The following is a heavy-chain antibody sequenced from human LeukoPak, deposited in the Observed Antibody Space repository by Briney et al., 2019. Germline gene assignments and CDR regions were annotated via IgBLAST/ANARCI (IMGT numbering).Heavy chain of an antibody. CDR3: ARDNPYDFWSGYPTGYMDV. V-gene: IGHV3-33*01. D-gene: IGHD3-3*01. Sequence: GGSLRLSCAASGFTSSSYGMHWVRQAPGKGLEWVAVIWYDGSNKYYADSVKGRFTISRDNSKNTLYLQMNSLRAEDTAVYYCARDNPYDFWSGYPTGYMDVWGQGTTVTVSS. CDR1: GFTSSSYG. J-gene: IGHJ6*02. CDR2: IWYDGSNK.